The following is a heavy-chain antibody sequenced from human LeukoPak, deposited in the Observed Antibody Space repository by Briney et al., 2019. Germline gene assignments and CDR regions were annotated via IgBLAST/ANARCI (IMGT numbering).Heavy chain of an antibody. Sequence: GGSLRLSCAASGFTFTSYSMNWVRQAPGKGLEWVSSISSSSSYIYYADSVKGRFTISRDNAKNSLYLQMNSLRAEDTAVYYCAKRIAVAGIFDYWGQGTLVTVSS. CDR2: ISSSSSYI. CDR3: AKRIAVAGIFDY. D-gene: IGHD6-19*01. CDR1: GFTFTSYS. J-gene: IGHJ4*02. V-gene: IGHV3-21*04.